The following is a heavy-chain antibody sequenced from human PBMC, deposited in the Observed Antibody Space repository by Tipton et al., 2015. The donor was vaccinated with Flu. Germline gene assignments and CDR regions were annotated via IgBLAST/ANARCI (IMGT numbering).Heavy chain of an antibody. CDR3: ARTEAVASPLYNGFDP. D-gene: IGHD6-19*01. J-gene: IGHJ5*02. V-gene: IGHV4-59*01. CDR1: GGSISSYY. CDR2: IHYSGST. Sequence: TLSLTCTVSGGSISSYYWSWIRQPPGKGLEWIGYIHYSGSTNYNPSLKSRVTISVDTSKNQFSLKLSSVTAADTAVYYCARTEAVASPLYNGFDPWGQGTLGAVSS.